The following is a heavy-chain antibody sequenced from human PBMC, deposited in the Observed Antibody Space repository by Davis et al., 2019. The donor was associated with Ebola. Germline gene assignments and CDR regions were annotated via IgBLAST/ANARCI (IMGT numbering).Heavy chain of an antibody. J-gene: IGHJ5*02. Sequence: MPGGSLRLSCTVSGGSISSYYWSWIRQPPGKGLEWIGYIYYSGSTNYNPSLKSRVTISVDTSKNQFSLKLSSVTAADTAVYYCARVSSTVTTGWFDPWGQGTLVTVSS. D-gene: IGHD4-17*01. CDR3: ARVSSTVTTGWFDP. V-gene: IGHV4-59*08. CDR1: GGSISSYY. CDR2: IYYSGST.